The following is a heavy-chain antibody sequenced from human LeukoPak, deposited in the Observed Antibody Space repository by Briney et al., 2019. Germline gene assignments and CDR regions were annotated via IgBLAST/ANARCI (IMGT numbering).Heavy chain of an antibody. V-gene: IGHV4-4*07. CDR2: ILTNGIT. CDR3: ARSARVEPGTGYYFDS. J-gene: IGHJ4*02. Sequence: SETLSLTCTVSGGSINGYFWSWMRQPAGKGLEWIGRILTNGITDYNPSLNSRVTMSMDTSRNQFSLKLRSVSAADTAVYYCARSARVEPGTGYYFDSWGRGTLVTVSS. D-gene: IGHD2-15*01. CDR1: GGSINGYF.